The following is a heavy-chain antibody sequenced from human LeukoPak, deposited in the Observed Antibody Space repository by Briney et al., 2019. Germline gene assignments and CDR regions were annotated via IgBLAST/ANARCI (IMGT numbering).Heavy chain of an antibody. CDR1: GGSFSDYY. Sequence: PSETLSLTCAVYGGSFSDYYWSWIRQSPGKGLEWIGEINYNGNTNYNPSLESRVTISVDTSKNQFSLKLSSVTAADTAVYYCARLGVSSGWYGGDYWGQGTLVTVSS. D-gene: IGHD6-19*01. J-gene: IGHJ4*02. V-gene: IGHV4-34*01. CDR3: ARLGVSSGWYGGDY. CDR2: INYNGNT.